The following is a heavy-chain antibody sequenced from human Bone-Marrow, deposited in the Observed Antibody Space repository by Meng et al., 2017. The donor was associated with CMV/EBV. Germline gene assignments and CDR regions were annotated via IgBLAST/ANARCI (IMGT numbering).Heavy chain of an antibody. D-gene: IGHD3-3*01. CDR3: ARDGYPLRSYYYYYGMNV. Sequence: SETLSLXXTVSGGSISSSSYYWGWIRQPPGKGLELIGSIYYSGSTSYNPSLKSRVTISVDTSKNQFSLKLSSVPAADTAVYYCARDGYPLRSYYYYYGMNVWDQGPTVPVSS. CDR2: IYYSGST. J-gene: IGHJ6*02. CDR1: GGSISSSSYY. V-gene: IGHV4-39*07.